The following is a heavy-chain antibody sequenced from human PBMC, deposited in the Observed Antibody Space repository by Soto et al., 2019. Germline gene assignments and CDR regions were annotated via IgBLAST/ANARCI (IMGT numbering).Heavy chain of an antibody. CDR1: GFTFSSYA. V-gene: IGHV3-30-3*01. Sequence: QVQLVESGGGVVQPGRSLRLSCAASGFTFSSYAMHWVRQAPGKGLEWVAVISYDGSNKYYADSVKGRFTISRDNSKNTLYLQMNSLRAEDTAVYYCARKGSSGWYLGWFDPWGQGTLVTVSS. J-gene: IGHJ5*02. CDR2: ISYDGSNK. D-gene: IGHD6-19*01. CDR3: ARKGSSGWYLGWFDP.